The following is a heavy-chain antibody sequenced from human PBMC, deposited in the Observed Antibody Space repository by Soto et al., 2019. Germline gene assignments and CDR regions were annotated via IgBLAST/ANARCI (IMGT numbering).Heavy chain of an antibody. CDR3: ARGGGVPALGDP. J-gene: IGHJ5*02. CDR1: GVSMRNSY. D-gene: IGHD3-16*01. Sequence: SETLSLTCSVSGVSMRNSYWTWIRQSAGKGLEWIGRISTSGNTNYNPSLNSRLTMSVDTSKNQVSLKLTSVTAADTAVYYCARGGGVPALGDPWGQGTLVTVS. CDR2: ISTSGNT. V-gene: IGHV4-4*07.